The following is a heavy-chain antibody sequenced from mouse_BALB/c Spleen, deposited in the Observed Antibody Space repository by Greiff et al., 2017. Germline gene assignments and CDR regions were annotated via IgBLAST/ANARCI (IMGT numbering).Heavy chain of an antibody. J-gene: IGHJ3*01. CDR2: ISSGSSTI. CDR1: GFTFSSFG. V-gene: IGHV5-17*02. CDR3: ARSITTVVARGFAY. Sequence: EVHLVESGGGLVQPGGSRKLSCAASGFTFSSFGMHWVRQAPEKGLEWVAYISSGSSTIYYADTVKGRFTISRDNPKNTLFLQMTSLRSEDTAMYYCARSITTVVARGFAYWGQGTLVTVSA. D-gene: IGHD1-1*01.